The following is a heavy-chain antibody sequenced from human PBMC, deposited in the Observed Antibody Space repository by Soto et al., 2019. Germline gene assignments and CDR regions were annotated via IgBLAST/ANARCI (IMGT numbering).Heavy chain of an antibody. CDR2: IDPSDSYT. Sequence: GESLKISCKGSGYSFTIYWINWVLQMPGKGLEWMGRIDPSDSYTNYSPSFQGHVTISADKSISTAYLQWSSLKASDTAMYYCARRSIAAAGDYYYGMDVWGQGTTVTVSS. CDR3: ARRSIAAAGDYYYGMDV. J-gene: IGHJ6*02. D-gene: IGHD6-13*01. V-gene: IGHV5-10-1*01. CDR1: GYSFTIYW.